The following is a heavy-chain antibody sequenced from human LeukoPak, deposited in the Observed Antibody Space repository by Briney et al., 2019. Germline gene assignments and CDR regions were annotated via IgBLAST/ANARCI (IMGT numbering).Heavy chain of an antibody. J-gene: IGHJ4*02. D-gene: IGHD2-8*01. CDR1: VDSISRGYY. Sequence: SGTPSLTCAVSVDSISRGYYWGWIRQPPGRGLEGIGSIYHSGSTYYNPSLKRRVSTSSETSKNQFSLKLSSVTAATTAVYSCAREECTNGVCYTGIDYWGQGTLVTVSS. CDR2: IYHSGST. CDR3: AREECTNGVCYTGIDY. V-gene: IGHV4-38-2*02.